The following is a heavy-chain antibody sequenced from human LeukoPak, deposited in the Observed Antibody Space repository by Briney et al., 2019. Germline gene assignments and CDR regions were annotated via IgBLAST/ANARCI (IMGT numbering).Heavy chain of an antibody. CDR2: ISAYNGNT. D-gene: IGHD4-17*01. J-gene: IGHJ5*02. V-gene: IGHV1-18*01. CDR3: ARSPSTVTPPHP. CDR1: GYTFTSYD. Sequence: ASVKVSCKASGYTFTSYDINWVRQATGQGLEWMGWISAYNGNTNYAQKLQGRVTMTTDTSTSTAYMELRSLRSDDTAVYYCARSPSTVTPPHPWGQGTLVTVSS.